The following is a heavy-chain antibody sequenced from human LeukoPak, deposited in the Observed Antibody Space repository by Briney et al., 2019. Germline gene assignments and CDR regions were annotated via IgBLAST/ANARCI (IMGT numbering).Heavy chain of an antibody. D-gene: IGHD1-26*01. J-gene: IGHJ4*02. CDR3: AKDPNWEQPPDYFDY. CDR2: ISGSGGST. CDR1: GFTFSSYA. V-gene: IGHV3-23*01. Sequence: PGGSLRLSCAASGFTFSSYAMSWVRQAPGKGLEWVSAISGSGGSTYYADSVKGRFTISRDNSKNTLYLQMNGLRAEDTAVYYCAKDPNWEQPPDYFDYWGQGTLVTVSS.